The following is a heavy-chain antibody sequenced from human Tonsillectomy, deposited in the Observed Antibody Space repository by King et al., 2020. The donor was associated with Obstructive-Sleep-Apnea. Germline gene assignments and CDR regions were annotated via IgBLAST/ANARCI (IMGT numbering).Heavy chain of an antibody. CDR3: AKDYGSGFDAFDI. D-gene: IGHD3-10*01. J-gene: IGHJ3*02. Sequence: VQLVESGGGLVQPGRSLRLSCAASVFTFDDYAMHWVRQAPGKGLEWVSGISWNSGSIGYTDSVKGRFTISRDNAKNFLYLQMNSLRAEDTALYYCAKDYGSGFDAFDIWGQGTMVTVSS. V-gene: IGHV3-9*01. CDR1: VFTFDDYA. CDR2: ISWNSGSI.